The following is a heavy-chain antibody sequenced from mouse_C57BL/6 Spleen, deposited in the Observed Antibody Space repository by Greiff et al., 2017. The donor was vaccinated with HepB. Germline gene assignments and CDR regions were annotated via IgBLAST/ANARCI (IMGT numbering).Heavy chain of an antibody. J-gene: IGHJ1*03. CDR3: ARRPIYYGSSSWYFDV. CDR2: IHPNSGST. Sequence: QVQLQQPGAELVKPGASVKLSCKASGYTFTSYWMHWVKQRPGQGLEWIGMIHPNSGSTNYNEKFKSKATLTVDKSSSTAYMQLSSLTSEDSAVYYCARRPIYYGSSSWYFDVWGTGTTVTVSS. D-gene: IGHD1-1*01. V-gene: IGHV1-64*01. CDR1: GYTFTSYW.